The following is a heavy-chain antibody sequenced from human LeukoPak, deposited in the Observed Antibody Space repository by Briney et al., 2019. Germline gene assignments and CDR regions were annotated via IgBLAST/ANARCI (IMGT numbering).Heavy chain of an antibody. V-gene: IGHV3-30*03. CDR1: GFTFRSYG. CDR3: ARERVVVALYCSGGSCSGGFDY. CDR2: ISYDGNNK. J-gene: IGHJ4*02. Sequence: PGRSLRLSCAASGFTFRSYGMHWVRQAPGKGLEWVALISYDGNNKYYADSVKGRFTTSRDNAKNSLYLQMNSLRAEDTAVYYCARERVVVALYCSGGSCSGGFDYWGQGTLVTVSS. D-gene: IGHD2-15*01.